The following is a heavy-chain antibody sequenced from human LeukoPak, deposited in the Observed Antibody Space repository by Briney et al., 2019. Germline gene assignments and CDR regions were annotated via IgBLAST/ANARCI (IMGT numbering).Heavy chain of an antibody. CDR2: IIPIFGTA. CDR3: ASGKYRNYYDSSGYYWGPFFDY. Sequence: GASVKVSCKASGGTFSSYAISWVRQAPGQGLEWMGRIIPIFGTANYAQKFQGRVTITTDESTSNAYLELRSLRSEDTAVYYCASGKYRNYYDSSGYYWGPFFDYWGQGTLVTVSS. V-gene: IGHV1-69*05. D-gene: IGHD3-22*01. J-gene: IGHJ4*02. CDR1: GGTFSSYA.